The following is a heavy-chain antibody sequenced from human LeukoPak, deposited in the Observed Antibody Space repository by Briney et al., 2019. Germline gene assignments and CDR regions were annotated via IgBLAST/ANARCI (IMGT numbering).Heavy chain of an antibody. V-gene: IGHV3-30*18. CDR3: ANYKDFWSGRGLFVY. CDR2: ISYDGSNK. J-gene: IGHJ4*02. Sequence: PGGSLRLSCATSGFTFSNYGMHWVRQAPGKGLEWVAVISYDGSNKYYADSVKGRFTISRDNSKNTLYLQMNSLRAEDTAVYYCANYKDFWSGRGLFVYWGQGTLVTVSS. CDR1: GFTFSNYG. D-gene: IGHD3-3*01.